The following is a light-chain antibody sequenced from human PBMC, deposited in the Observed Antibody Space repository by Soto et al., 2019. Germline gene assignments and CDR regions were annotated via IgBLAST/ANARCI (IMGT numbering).Light chain of an antibody. CDR1: QSIFHTSDRMNC. J-gene: IGKJ5*01. V-gene: IGKV4-1*01. CDR2: WTS. CDR3: QQYWSDPT. Sequence: RVTIMCKSDQSIFHTSDRMNCLAWYQQKPGQPLRLLIHWTSMRESGPPDRFIGSGSATDFALTINSLQAEDAAVYYCQQYWSDPTFGQGTRVEIK.